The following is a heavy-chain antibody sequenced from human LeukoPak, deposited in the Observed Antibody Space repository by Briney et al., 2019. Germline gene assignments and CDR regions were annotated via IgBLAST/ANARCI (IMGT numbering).Heavy chain of an antibody. V-gene: IGHV1-24*01. CDR2: FDPEDGAT. CDR1: GYTLTELS. Sequence: ASVKVSCKVSGYTLTELSMHWVRQAPRKGLEWMGGFDPEDGATIYAQKLQGRVTMTTDTSTSTAYMELRSLRSDDTAVYYCARDVSYSSSWLDAFDIWGQGTMVTVSS. CDR3: ARDVSYSSSWLDAFDI. D-gene: IGHD6-13*01. J-gene: IGHJ3*02.